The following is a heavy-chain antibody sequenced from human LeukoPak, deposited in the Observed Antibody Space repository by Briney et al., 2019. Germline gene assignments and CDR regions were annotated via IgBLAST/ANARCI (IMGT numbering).Heavy chain of an antibody. J-gene: IGHJ4*02. V-gene: IGHV3-23*01. CDR2: ISGSGGST. CDR3: AKGSRLGDPLYCSGGSCYGLFDY. Sequence: GGSLRLSCAASGFTFSSYAMSWVRQAPGKGLEWVSAISGSGGSTYYADAVKGRFTISRDNSKNTLYLQMNRLRAEDTAVYYCAKGSRLGDPLYCSGGSCYGLFDYWGQGTLVTVSS. CDR1: GFTFSSYA. D-gene: IGHD2-15*01.